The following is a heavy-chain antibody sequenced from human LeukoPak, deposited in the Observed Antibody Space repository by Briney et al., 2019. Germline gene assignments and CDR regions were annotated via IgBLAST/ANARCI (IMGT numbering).Heavy chain of an antibody. V-gene: IGHV4-59*01. J-gene: IGHJ2*01. Sequence: SETLSLTCTVSGGSISSYYWSWIRQPPGKGLEWIGYIYYSGSTNYNPSLKSRVTISVDTSKNQFSLKLSSVTAADTAVYYCARVYLSSSGLLSGPYWYFDLWGRGTLVTVSS. CDR1: GGSISSYY. CDR3: ARVYLSSSGLLSGPYWYFDL. CDR2: IYYSGST. D-gene: IGHD3-10*01.